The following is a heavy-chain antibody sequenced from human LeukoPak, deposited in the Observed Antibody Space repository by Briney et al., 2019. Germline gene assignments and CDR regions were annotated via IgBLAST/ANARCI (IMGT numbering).Heavy chain of an antibody. Sequence: LTGGSLRLSCAASGFTFSNYGMNWVRQAPGKRLEWVSYISSSSDPIYYADSVKGRFTISRDNAENSLYLQMNSLRDEDTAVYYCARAMRSGYDYWGQGTLVTVSP. CDR1: GFTFSNYG. D-gene: IGHD5-12*01. V-gene: IGHV3-48*02. CDR3: ARAMRSGYDY. J-gene: IGHJ4*02. CDR2: ISSSSDPI.